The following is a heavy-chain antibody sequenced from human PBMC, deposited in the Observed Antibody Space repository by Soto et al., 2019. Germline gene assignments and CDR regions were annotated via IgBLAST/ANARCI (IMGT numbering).Heavy chain of an antibody. CDR1: GGSISSYY. V-gene: IGHV4-59*01. CDR2: IYYSGST. D-gene: IGHD3-10*01. J-gene: IGHJ4*01. CDR3: ARTPIYESGNNFESPYYFDY. Sequence: PSETLSLTCTVSGGSISSYYWSWIRQPPGKGLEWIGYIYYSGSTKYNPSLRSRVTIYVDTSKRQFSLKLSSVTAADTAVYYCARTPIYESGNNFESPYYFDYWGQGTLVTVSS.